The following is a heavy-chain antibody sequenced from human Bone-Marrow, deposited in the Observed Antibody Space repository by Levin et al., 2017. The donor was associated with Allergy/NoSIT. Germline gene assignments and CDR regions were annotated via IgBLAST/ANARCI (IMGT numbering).Heavy chain of an antibody. V-gene: IGHV3-23*01. Sequence: GESLKISCAASGFTFSSYAMSWVRQAPGKGLEWVSAISGSGGSTYYADSVKGRFTISRDNSKNTLYLQMNSLRAEDTAVYYCAKDWGPSTVTTWGIDYWGQGTLVTVSS. D-gene: IGHD4-17*01. CDR3: AKDWGPSTVTTWGIDY. CDR2: ISGSGGST. J-gene: IGHJ4*02. CDR1: GFTFSSYA.